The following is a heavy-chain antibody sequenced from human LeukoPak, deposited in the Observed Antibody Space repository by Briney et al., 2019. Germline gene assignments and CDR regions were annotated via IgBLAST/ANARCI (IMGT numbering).Heavy chain of an antibody. CDR2: ISSNGGST. CDR3: ARDWFHAIDY. Sequence: GGSLRLSCAASGFTFSSYVMHWVRQAPGKGLEYVSTISSNGGSTYYANSVKGRFTISRDNAKNTLYLQMNSLRDDDTAVYYCARDWFHAIDYWGQGTLVTVSS. V-gene: IGHV3-64*01. J-gene: IGHJ4*02. D-gene: IGHD2/OR15-2a*01. CDR1: GFTFSSYV.